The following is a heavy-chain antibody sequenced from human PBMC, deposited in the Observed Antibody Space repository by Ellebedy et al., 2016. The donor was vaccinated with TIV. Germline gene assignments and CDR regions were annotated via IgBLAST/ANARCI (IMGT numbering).Heavy chain of an antibody. CDR2: IYWNGDK. CDR3: AHSLDFSHRYGFDV. CDR1: GFSLSSTGVG. V-gene: IGHV2-5*01. Sequence: SGPTLVXPTQTLTLTCSFSGFSLSSTGVGVGWIRQPPGKALEWLALIYWNGDKHYSPSLQSRLTITKDTSKNQAVLTMTNMDPVDTATYYCAHSLDFSHRYGFDVWGQGTMVTVSS. J-gene: IGHJ3*01.